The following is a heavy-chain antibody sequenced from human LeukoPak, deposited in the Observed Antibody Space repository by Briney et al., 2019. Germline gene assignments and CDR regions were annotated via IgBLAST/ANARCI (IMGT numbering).Heavy chain of an antibody. CDR2: INHSGST. J-gene: IGHJ4*02. Sequence: SETLSLTCAVYGGSFSGYYWSWIRQPPGKGLEWIGEINHSGSTNYNPSLKSRVTISVDTSKNQFSLKLSSVTAADTAVYYCARTGSSWYKYFDYWDQGTLVTVSS. CDR3: ARTGSSWYKYFDY. V-gene: IGHV4-34*01. CDR1: GGSFSGYY. D-gene: IGHD6-13*01.